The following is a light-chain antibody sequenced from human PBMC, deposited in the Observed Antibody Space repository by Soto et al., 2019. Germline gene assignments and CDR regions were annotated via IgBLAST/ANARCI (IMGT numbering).Light chain of an antibody. CDR2: GAS. Sequence: NVLTQSPGTLSLSPGDRATLSCRASQTVTTSFLAWYQQKPGQAPRLLIYGASNRATGISDRFSGSGSGTDFTLTISRLEPGDFAVYYCQQYGRSPDLFTFGPGTKVEIK. CDR1: QTVTTSF. J-gene: IGKJ3*01. V-gene: IGKV3-20*01. CDR3: QQYGRSPDLFT.